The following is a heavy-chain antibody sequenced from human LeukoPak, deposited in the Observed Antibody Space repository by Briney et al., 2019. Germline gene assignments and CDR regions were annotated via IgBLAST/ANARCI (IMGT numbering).Heavy chain of an antibody. J-gene: IGHJ4*02. CDR3: AKTIGSIDY. Sequence: PGGSLRLSCAASGFTFSSYAMSWVRQAPGKGPEWVSVISGSGGSTYYTDSVKGRFTISRDNSKNTLYLQMNSLRVEDTAVYYCAKTIGSIDYWGQGTLVTFSS. V-gene: IGHV3-23*01. CDR2: ISGSGGST. D-gene: IGHD3-9*01. CDR1: GFTFSSYA.